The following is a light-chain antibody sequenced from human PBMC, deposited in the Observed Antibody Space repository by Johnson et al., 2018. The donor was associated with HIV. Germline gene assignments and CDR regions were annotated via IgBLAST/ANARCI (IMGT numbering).Light chain of an antibody. J-gene: IGLJ1*01. CDR3: GTWDSGLSVSKV. Sequence: QSVLTQPPSVSAAPGQRVTISCSGGIANIGNNYVSWYQQLPGTAPKLLIYEHNKRPSGIPDRFSGSKSGTSATLDISGLQTGDEADYYCGTWDSGLSVSKVFGTGTKVTVL. CDR2: EHN. V-gene: IGLV1-51*02. CDR1: IANIGNNY.